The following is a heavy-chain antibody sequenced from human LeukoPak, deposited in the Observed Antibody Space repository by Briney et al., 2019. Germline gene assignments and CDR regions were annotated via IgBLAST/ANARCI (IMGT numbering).Heavy chain of an antibody. V-gene: IGHV3-53*01. CDR2: IYRDGST. J-gene: IGHJ4*02. CDR1: GFSVSTSY. Sequence: SGGSLRLSCAASGFSVSTSYINWVRQAPGKGLEWVSVIYRDGSTKYADSVKARFTISRDNSKNTVYLQMKSLRVEDTAVYYCARGTLDNWGQGTLVTVSS. CDR3: ARGTLDN. D-gene: IGHD3/OR15-3a*01.